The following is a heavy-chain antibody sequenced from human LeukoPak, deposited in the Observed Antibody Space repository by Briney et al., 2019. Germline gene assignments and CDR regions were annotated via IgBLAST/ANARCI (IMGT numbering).Heavy chain of an antibody. CDR1: GGSISSSSYY. Sequence: SETLSLTCTVSGGSISSSSYYWGWIRQPPGKGLEWIGEINHSGSTNYNPSLKSRVTISVDTSKNQFSLKLSSVTAADTAVYYCAREVVVPAAPFDYWGQGTLVTVSS. CDR2: INHSGST. V-gene: IGHV4-39*07. CDR3: AREVVVPAAPFDY. D-gene: IGHD2-2*01. J-gene: IGHJ4*02.